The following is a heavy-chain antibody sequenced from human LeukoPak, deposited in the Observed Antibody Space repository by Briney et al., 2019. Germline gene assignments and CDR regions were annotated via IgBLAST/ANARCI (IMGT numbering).Heavy chain of an antibody. CDR3: AKVRITMVRGPFDY. J-gene: IGHJ4*02. CDR2: ISGSGGST. D-gene: IGHD3-10*01. CDR1: GFTFSSYA. V-gene: IGHV3-23*01. Sequence: GGSLRLPCAASGFTFSSYAMSWVRQAPGKGLEWVSAISGSGGSTYYADSVKGRFTISRDNSKNTLYLQMNSLRAVDTAVYYCAKVRITMVRGPFDYWGQGTLVTVSS.